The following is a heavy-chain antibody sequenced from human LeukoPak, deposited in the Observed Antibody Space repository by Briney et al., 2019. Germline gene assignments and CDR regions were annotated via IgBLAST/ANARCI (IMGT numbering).Heavy chain of an antibody. CDR1: GFPFSNHA. J-gene: IGHJ5*02. CDR3: TTTIVGVTTWFDP. D-gene: IGHD1-26*01. CDR2: IKNKTNGGTT. V-gene: IGHV3-15*01. Sequence: PGGSLRLSCAASGFPFSNHAMSWVRQPPGKGLEWVGRIKNKTNGGTTDYAAPVKGRFTISRDDSKNTLYLQMNSLKTEDTAVYYCTTTIVGVTTWFDPWGQGTLVTVSS.